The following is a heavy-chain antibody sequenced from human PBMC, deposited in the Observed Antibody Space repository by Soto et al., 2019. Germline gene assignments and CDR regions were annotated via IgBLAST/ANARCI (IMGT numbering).Heavy chain of an antibody. D-gene: IGHD3-10*01. CDR3: ATLRRIYYGMDV. J-gene: IGHJ6*02. CDR1: GYSFTSYW. Sequence: PGESLKISCKGSGYSFTSYWISWVRQMPGKGLEWMGRIDPSDSYTNCSPSFQGHVTICADKSISTAYLQWSSLKAPATAMDFCATLRRIYYGMDVWGQGTTVTVSS. V-gene: IGHV5-10-1*01. CDR2: IDPSDSYT.